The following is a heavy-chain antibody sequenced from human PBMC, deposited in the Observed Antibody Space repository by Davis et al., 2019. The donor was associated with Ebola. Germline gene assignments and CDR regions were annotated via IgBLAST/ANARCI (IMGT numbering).Heavy chain of an antibody. Sequence: SVKVSCKASGGTFSRYVISWVRQAPGQGLEWMGGIIPIFGTANYAQKFQGRVTITADESTSTAYMELSSLRSEDTAVYYCARFGAAAGNWFDPWGQGTLVTVSS. CDR2: IIPIFGTA. D-gene: IGHD6-13*01. CDR3: ARFGAAAGNWFDP. CDR1: GGTFSRYV. V-gene: IGHV1-69*13. J-gene: IGHJ5*02.